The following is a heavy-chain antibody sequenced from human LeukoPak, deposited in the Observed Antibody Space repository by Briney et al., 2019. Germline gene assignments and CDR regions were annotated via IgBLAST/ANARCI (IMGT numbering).Heavy chain of an antibody. V-gene: IGHV1-69*05. CDR3: ARVVYLRFCSSTSCQNWFDP. J-gene: IGHJ5*02. D-gene: IGHD2-2*01. CDR1: GGTFSSYA. CDR2: IIPIFGTA. Sequence: SVKVSCKASGGTFSSYAISWVRQAPGQGLEWMGGIIPIFGTANYAQKFQGRVTITTDESTSTAYMELSSLRSEDTAVYYCARVVYLRFCSSTSCQNWFDPRGQGTLVTVSS.